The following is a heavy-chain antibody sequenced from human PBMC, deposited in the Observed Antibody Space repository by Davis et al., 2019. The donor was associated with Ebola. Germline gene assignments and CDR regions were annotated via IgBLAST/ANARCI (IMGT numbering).Heavy chain of an antibody. V-gene: IGHV1-8*01. CDR1: AYTFTSYD. Sequence: SVKVSCQASAYTFTSYDINWVRQATGQGLEWMGWMNPSSGNTGYAQKFQGRVTMTRNTSISTAYMELSSLRSDDTAVYYCARGGLYSSSWYYGMDVWGQGTTVTVSS. J-gene: IGHJ6*02. D-gene: IGHD6-13*01. CDR3: ARGGLYSSSWYYGMDV. CDR2: MNPSSGNT.